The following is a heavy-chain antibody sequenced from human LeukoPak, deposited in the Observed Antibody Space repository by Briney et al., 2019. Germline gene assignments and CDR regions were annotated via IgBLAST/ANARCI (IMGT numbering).Heavy chain of an antibody. CDR3: ASGDDYDTRFDY. J-gene: IGHJ4*02. CDR2: IKEDGSEK. Sequence: PGGSLRLSCAAARFTFSTYWMNWVRQAPGKGLEWVANIKEDGSEKYYVDSVKGRFTISRDNAKNSLYLQMNSLRAEDTAVYYCASGDDYDTRFDYWGQGTLVTVSS. CDR1: RFTFSTYW. D-gene: IGHD3-22*01. V-gene: IGHV3-7*01.